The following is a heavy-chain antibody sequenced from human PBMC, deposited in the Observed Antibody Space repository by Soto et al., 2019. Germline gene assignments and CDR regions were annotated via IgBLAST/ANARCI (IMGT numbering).Heavy chain of an antibody. Sequence: PSETLSFTCTVSGGSISSYYWSWIRQPPGKGLEWIGYIYYSGSTNYNPSLKSRVTISVDTSKNQFSLKLSSVTAADTAVYYCARARKETTVRGIDYYYYYGMDVWGQGTTVTVSS. CDR1: GGSISSYY. CDR2: IYYSGST. CDR3: ARARKETTVRGIDYYYYYGMDV. V-gene: IGHV4-59*01. J-gene: IGHJ6*02. D-gene: IGHD4-4*01.